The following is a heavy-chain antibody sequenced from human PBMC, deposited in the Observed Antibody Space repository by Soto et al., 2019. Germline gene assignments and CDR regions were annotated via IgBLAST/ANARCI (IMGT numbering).Heavy chain of an antibody. J-gene: IGHJ6*02. CDR2: IIPIFGTA. CDR1: GGTFSSYA. V-gene: IGHV1-69*13. D-gene: IGHD6-13*01. CDR3: ARERRNRAAADYYYYYGMDV. Sequence: SVKVSCKASGGTFSSYAISWVRQAPGQGLEWMGGIIPIFGTANYAQKFQGRVTITADESTSTAYMELSSLRSEDTAVYYCARERRNRAAADYYYYYGMDVWGQGTTVTVSS.